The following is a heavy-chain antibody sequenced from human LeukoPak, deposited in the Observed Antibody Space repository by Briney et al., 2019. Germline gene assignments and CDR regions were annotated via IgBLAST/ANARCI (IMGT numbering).Heavy chain of an antibody. V-gene: IGHV3-23*01. CDR1: GFTFSSYA. J-gene: IGHJ4*02. Sequence: GGSLRLSCAASGFTFSSYAMSWVRQXXGXXXXXXXXXXXSGGSTYYADSVKGRFTISRDNSKNTLYLQMNSLRAEDTAVYYCAKNDLGYCSGGSCYVDYWGQGTLVTVSS. CDR2: XXXSGGST. D-gene: IGHD2-15*01. CDR3: AKNDLGYCSGGSCYVDY.